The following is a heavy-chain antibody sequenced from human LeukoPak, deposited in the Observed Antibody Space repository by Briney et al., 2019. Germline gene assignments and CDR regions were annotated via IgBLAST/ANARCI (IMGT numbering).Heavy chain of an antibody. D-gene: IGHD4-17*01. Sequence: SETLSLTCTVSGGSVSSGSYYWSWIRQPPGKGLEWIGEINHSGSTNYNPSLKSRVTISVDTSKNQFSLKLSSVTAADTAVYYCARRNPRRTVTKQTCPDFDYWGQGTLVTVSS. CDR1: GGSVSSGSYY. V-gene: IGHV4-39*07. CDR2: INHSGST. J-gene: IGHJ4*02. CDR3: ARRNPRRTVTKQTCPDFDY.